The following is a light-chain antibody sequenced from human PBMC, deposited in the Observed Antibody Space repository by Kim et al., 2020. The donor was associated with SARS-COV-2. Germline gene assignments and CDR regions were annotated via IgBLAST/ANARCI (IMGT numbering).Light chain of an antibody. CDR2: RSD. V-gene: IGLV10-54*01. Sequence: HTPTLTCTGNNSNVANQGTAWLQQHQGRPPKLLSYRSDNRPSGISDRLSASRSGNTASLTITGLQPEDEADYYCTSWDSSLGAWVFGGGTQLTVL. CDR3: TSWDSSLGAWV. J-gene: IGLJ3*02. CDR1: NSNVANQG.